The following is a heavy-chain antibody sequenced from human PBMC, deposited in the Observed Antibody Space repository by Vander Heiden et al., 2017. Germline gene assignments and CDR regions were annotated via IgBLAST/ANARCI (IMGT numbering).Heavy chain of an antibody. CDR2: INADGSGP. CDR1: GATFSSDC. D-gene: IGHD2-8*02. V-gene: IGHV3-74*03. Sequence: EVQLVESGGALVQPGGSLRLSCAASGATFSSDCRPWVRQAPGKGPVWVSRINADGSGPTDADSVKGRFTISRDNAKNTLYLQMNSLRAEDTAVYYCACYSTGSPTWGQGTLVTVSS. J-gene: IGHJ4*02. CDR3: ACYSTGSPT.